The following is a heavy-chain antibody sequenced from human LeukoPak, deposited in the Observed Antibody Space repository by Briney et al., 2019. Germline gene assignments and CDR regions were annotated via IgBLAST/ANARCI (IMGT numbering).Heavy chain of an antibody. J-gene: IGHJ4*02. CDR2: ICSTSRCI. CDR1: GFTVSSND. D-gene: IGHD2-2*01. Sequence: GGSLRLSCAASGFTVSSNDMNWVRQAPGKGLEWVSSICSTSRCIFYADSVKGRFTISRDNAKSSLYLQMNDLRAEDTAVYYCVRHGDTDSCLANWGQGTLVTVSS. V-gene: IGHV3-21*01. CDR3: VRHGDTDSCLAN.